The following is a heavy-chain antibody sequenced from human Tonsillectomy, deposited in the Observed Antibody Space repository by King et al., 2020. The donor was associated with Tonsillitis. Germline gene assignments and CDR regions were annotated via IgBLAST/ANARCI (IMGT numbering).Heavy chain of an antibody. CDR1: GGSISSYY. CDR3: ARGGFGCSGGSCFYYYYGMDV. Sequence: VQLQESGPGLVKPSETLSLTCTVSGGSISSYYWSWIRQPAGKGLEWIGRIYTSGSTNYNPSLKSRVTMSVDTSKNQFSLKLSSVTAADTAVYYCARGGFGCSGGSCFYYYYGMDVWGQGTTVTVSS. J-gene: IGHJ6*02. V-gene: IGHV4-4*07. CDR2: IYTSGST. D-gene: IGHD2-15*01.